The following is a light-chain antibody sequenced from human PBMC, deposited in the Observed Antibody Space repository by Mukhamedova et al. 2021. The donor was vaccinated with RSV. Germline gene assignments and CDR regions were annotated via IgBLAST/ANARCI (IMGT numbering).Light chain of an antibody. Sequence: SQSVLYSSNNKNYLAWYQQKPGQPPKLLIYWASTRESGVPDRFSGSGSGTDFTLTISSLQAEDVAVYYCQQYYTTLSFGTGTKV. V-gene: IGKV4-1*01. CDR2: WAS. CDR1: QSVLYSSNNKNY. CDR3: QQYYTTLS. J-gene: IGKJ3*01.